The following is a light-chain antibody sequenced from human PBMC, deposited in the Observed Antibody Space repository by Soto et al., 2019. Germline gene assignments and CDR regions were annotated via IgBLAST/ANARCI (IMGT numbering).Light chain of an antibody. CDR1: TSDVGGYNF. Sequence: QSALTQPASVSGSPGQSPTISCTGTTSDVGGYNFVSWYQQHPGKAPKLMIYDVSNRPSGVSNRFSGSKSGNTASLTISGLQAEDEADYFCSSYSSSTTPVVFGGGTQLTVL. CDR3: SSYSSSTTPVV. J-gene: IGLJ2*01. CDR2: DVS. V-gene: IGLV2-14*01.